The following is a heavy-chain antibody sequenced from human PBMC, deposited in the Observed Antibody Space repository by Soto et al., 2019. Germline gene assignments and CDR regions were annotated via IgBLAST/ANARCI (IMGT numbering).Heavy chain of an antibody. CDR1: GYTFTSYG. CDR3: ARLYYDFWSVYWAPDY. J-gene: IGHJ4*02. D-gene: IGHD3-3*01. V-gene: IGHV1-18*01. Sequence: ASVKVSCKASGYTFTSYGISWVRQAPGQGLEWMGWISAYNGNTNYAQKLQGRVTMTTDTSTSTAYMELRSLRSDDTAVYYCARLYYDFWSVYWAPDYWGQGTLVTVSS. CDR2: ISAYNGNT.